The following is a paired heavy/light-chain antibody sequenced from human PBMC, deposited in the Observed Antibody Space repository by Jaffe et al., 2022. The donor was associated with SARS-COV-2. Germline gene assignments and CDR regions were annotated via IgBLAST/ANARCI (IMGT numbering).Light chain of an antibody. CDR3: QQYYSTLLT. J-gene: IGKJ4*01. CDR2: WAS. CDR1: QSVLYSSNNKNY. V-gene: IGKV4-1*01. Sequence: DIVMTQSPDSLAVSLGERATINCKSSQSVLYSSNNKNYLAWYQQKPGQPPKLLIYWASTRESGVPDRFSGSGSGTDFTLTISSLQAEDVAVYYCQQYYSTLLTFGGGTKVEIK.
Heavy chain of an antibody. V-gene: IGHV4-39*01. D-gene: IGHD2-15*01. CDR1: GGSISSSSYY. Sequence: QLQLQESGPGLVKPSETLSLTCTVSGGSISSSSYYWGWIRQPPGKGLEWIGSIYYSGSTYYNPSLKSRVTISVDTSKNQFSLKLSSVTAADTAVYYCARGRVVVVAATIPGREYNWFDPWGQGTLVTVSS. J-gene: IGHJ5*02. CDR3: ARGRVVVVAATIPGREYNWFDP. CDR2: IYYSGST.